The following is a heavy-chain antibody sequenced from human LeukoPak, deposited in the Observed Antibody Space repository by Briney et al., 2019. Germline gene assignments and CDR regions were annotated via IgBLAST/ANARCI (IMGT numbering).Heavy chain of an antibody. V-gene: IGHV4-34*01. D-gene: IGHD3-10*01. CDR3: ARDLVSGYYGSGSYSYYFDY. J-gene: IGHJ4*02. Sequence: SETLSLTCAVYGGSSSGYYWSWIRQPPGKGLEWIGEINHSGSTNYNPSLKSRVTMSVDTSKNQFSLKLSSVTAADTAVYYCARDLVSGYYGSGSYSYYFDYWGQGTLVTVSS. CDR1: GGSSSGYY. CDR2: INHSGST.